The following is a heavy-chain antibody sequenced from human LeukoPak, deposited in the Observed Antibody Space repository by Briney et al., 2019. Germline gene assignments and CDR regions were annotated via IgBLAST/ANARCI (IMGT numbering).Heavy chain of an antibody. Sequence: SETLSLTCAVYGGSFSGYYWSWIRQPPGKGLEWIGEINHSGSTNYNPSLKSRVTISVDTSKNQFSPKLSSVTAADTAVYYCARGLWPLPSHWGQGTLVTVSS. J-gene: IGHJ4*02. CDR3: ARGLWPLPSH. V-gene: IGHV4-34*01. D-gene: IGHD3-10*01. CDR2: INHSGST. CDR1: GGSFSGYY.